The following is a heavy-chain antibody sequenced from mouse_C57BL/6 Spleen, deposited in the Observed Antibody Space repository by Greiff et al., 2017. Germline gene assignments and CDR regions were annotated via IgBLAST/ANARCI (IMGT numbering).Heavy chain of an antibody. V-gene: IGHV1-64*01. CDR3: ARGTGKSYYFDY. CDR1: GYTFTSYW. Sequence: QVQLQQPGAELVKPGASVKLSCKASGYTFTSYWMHWVKQRPGQGLEWIGMIHPNSGSTNYNEKFKSKATLTVDKSSSTAYMQLSSLTSEDSAVYYCARGTGKSYYFDYWGQGTTLTVSS. D-gene: IGHD4-1*01. CDR2: IHPNSGST. J-gene: IGHJ2*01.